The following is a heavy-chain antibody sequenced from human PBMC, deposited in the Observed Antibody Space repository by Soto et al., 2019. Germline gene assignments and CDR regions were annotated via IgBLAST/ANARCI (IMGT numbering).Heavy chain of an antibody. CDR1: GGSFSGYY. CDR2: INHSGST. CDR3: ARGLVTTLYY. Sequence: PSETLSLTCAVYGGSFSGYYWSWIRQPPGKGLEWIGEINHSGSTNYNPSLKSRVTISVDTSKNQFSLKLSSVTAADTAVYYCARGLVTTLYYWGQGTLVTVSS. V-gene: IGHV4-34*01. J-gene: IGHJ4*02. D-gene: IGHD4-4*01.